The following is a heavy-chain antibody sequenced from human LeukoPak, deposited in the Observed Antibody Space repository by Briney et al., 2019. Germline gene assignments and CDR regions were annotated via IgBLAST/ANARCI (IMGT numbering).Heavy chain of an antibody. CDR3: AKDLGDYGGNSARWFDP. D-gene: IGHD4-23*01. CDR2: ISYDGSNK. CDR1: GFTFSSYG. J-gene: IGHJ5*02. V-gene: IGHV3-30*18. Sequence: PGRSLRLSCAASGFTFSSYGMHWVRQAPGKGLEWVAVISYDGSNKYYADSVKGRFTISRGNSKNTLYLQMNSLRAEDTAVYYCAKDLGDYGGNSARWFDPWGQGTLVTVSS.